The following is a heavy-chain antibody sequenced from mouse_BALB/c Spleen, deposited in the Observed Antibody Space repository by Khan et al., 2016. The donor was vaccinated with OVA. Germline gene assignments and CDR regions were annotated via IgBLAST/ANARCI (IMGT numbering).Heavy chain of an antibody. CDR1: GFTFSDYG. D-gene: IGHD1-2*01. CDR3: ARGGGTAPFAY. CDR2: ISDLAYSI. Sequence: EVELVESGGGLVQPGGSRKLSCAASGFTFSDYGMAWVRQAPGKGPEWVAFISDLAYSIYYADPVTGRFTISRENVKNPLYLERGSLRSEDTAMYYCARGGGTAPFAYWGQGTLVTVSA. V-gene: IGHV5-15*02. J-gene: IGHJ3*01.